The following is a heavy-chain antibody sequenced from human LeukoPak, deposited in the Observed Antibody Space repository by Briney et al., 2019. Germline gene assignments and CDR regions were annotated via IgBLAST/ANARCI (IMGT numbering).Heavy chain of an antibody. CDR3: ARDRPYCSSTSCYYMDV. J-gene: IGHJ6*03. CDR1: GFIFSSYS. V-gene: IGHV3-48*01. CDR2: ISSSSRTI. D-gene: IGHD2-2*01. Sequence: PGGSLRLSCAASGFIFSSYSMNWVRQAPGKGLEWVSYISSSSRTIYYADSVKGRFTISRDNAKNSLYLQMNSLRAEDTAVYYCARDRPYCSSTSCYYMDVWGKGTTVTVSS.